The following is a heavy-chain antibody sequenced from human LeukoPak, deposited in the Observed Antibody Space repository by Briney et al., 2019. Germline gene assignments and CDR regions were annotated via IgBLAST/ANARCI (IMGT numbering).Heavy chain of an antibody. CDR2: ISSGSSYT. Sequence: GGSLRLSCAASGFTFSTYSMNWVRQAPGKGLEWVSCISSGSSYTYYVDSVKGRFTISRDNAKNSLYLQMNSLRAEDTAVYYCARALSGSYYDYFDYWGQGTLVTASS. CDR1: GFTFSTYS. V-gene: IGHV3-21*01. J-gene: IGHJ4*02. CDR3: ARALSGSYYDYFDY. D-gene: IGHD1-26*01.